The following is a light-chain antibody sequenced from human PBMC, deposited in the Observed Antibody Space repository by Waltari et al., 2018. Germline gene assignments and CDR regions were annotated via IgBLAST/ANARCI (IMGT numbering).Light chain of an antibody. Sequence: SYELTQPPSVSVSPGQTASTPCFGATLPMQFADWYQQKSGQAPVLVLLEDNKRPSGIPERFSGSISGTTATLTISGAQVEDEADYYCSSVDSSFKGLFGAGTKVTVL. J-gene: IGLJ1*01. CDR2: EDN. V-gene: IGLV3-10*01. CDR1: TLPMQF. CDR3: SSVDSSFKGL.